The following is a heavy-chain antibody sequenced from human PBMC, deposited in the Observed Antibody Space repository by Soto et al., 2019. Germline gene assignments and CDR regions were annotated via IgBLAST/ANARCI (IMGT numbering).Heavy chain of an antibody. CDR3: AGTLLMTTHTIFDY. CDR1: GYTFTSYA. CDR2: INAGNGNT. D-gene: IGHD3-16*01. Sequence: QVQLVQSGAEVKKPGASVKVSCKASGYTFTSYAMHWVRQAPGQRLEWMGWINAGNGNTKYSQKFQGRVTITRDTSASTAYMELSSLRSEDTAVYYCAGTLLMTTHTIFDYWGQGTLVTVSA. J-gene: IGHJ4*02. V-gene: IGHV1-3*01.